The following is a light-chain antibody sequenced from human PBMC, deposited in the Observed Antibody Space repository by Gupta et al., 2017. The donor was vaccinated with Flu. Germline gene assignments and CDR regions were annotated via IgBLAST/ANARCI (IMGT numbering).Light chain of an antibody. Sequence: QSVLTQPPSVSGAPGQRITISCTGSSSNIGAGYGVHWYQQLPGTAPKLLVYGNSNRPSGVPDRFSGSKSGTSASLAITGLQAEDEADYYCQSYDSSLSGSVVFDGGTRLTVL. J-gene: IGLJ2*01. CDR3: QSYDSSLSGSVV. V-gene: IGLV1-40*01. CDR2: GNS. CDR1: SSNIGAGYG.